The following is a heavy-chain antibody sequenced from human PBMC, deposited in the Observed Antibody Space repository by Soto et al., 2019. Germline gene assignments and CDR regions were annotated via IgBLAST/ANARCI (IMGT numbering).Heavy chain of an antibody. CDR3: ARARSGGYSYGPYFDY. D-gene: IGHD5-18*01. V-gene: IGHV1-2*02. J-gene: IGHJ4*02. CDR1: GYTFTGYY. CDR2: INPNSGGT. Sequence: ASVKVSCKASGYTFTGYYMHWVRQAPGQGLEWMGWINPNSGGTNYAQKFQGRVTMTRDTSISTAYMELSRLRSDDTAVYYCARARSGGYSYGPYFDYWGQGTLVTV.